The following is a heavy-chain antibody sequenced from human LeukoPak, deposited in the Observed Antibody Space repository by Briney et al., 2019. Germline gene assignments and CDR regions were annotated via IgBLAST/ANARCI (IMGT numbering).Heavy chain of an antibody. J-gene: IGHJ4*02. V-gene: IGHV4-61*01. CDR3: ARVLRAASWRSYDY. CDR2: IYYSGST. D-gene: IGHD5-18*01. CDR1: GGSVSNSLYY. Sequence: PPETLSLTCTVSGGSVSNSLYYWSWIRQPPGKGLEWIGYIYYSGSTNYNPSLKSRVTISIDTSRNQFSLRLNSMTAADTAIYYCARVLRAASWRSYDYWGQGSLVTVSS.